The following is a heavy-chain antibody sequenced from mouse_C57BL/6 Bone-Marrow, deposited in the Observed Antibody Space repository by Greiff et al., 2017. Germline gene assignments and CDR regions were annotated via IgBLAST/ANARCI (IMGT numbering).Heavy chain of an antibody. V-gene: IGHV5-9*01. CDR1: GFTFSSYT. CDR2: ISGGGGNT. CDR3: ARQALLAY. Sequence: EVHLVESGGGLVKPGGSLKLSCAASGFTFSSYTMSWVRQTPEKRLEWVATISGGGGNTYYPDSVKGRFTISRDNAKNTLYLQMNSLRSEDTALYYCARQALLAYWGQGTTLTVSS. J-gene: IGHJ2*01.